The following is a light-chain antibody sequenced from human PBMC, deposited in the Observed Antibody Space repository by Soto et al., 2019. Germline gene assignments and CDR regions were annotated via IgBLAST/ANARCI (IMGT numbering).Light chain of an antibody. CDR2: WAS. Sequence: DIVMTQSPDSLAISLGERATINCKSSQSVLYSSNNKNYLAWYQRKPGQPPKLLIYWASTRESGVPDRFSGSGSGTDFTLTISSLQAEDVAVYYCQQYYDTPTFGQGTKVEIK. J-gene: IGKJ1*01. V-gene: IGKV4-1*01. CDR3: QQYYDTPT. CDR1: QSVLYSSNNKNY.